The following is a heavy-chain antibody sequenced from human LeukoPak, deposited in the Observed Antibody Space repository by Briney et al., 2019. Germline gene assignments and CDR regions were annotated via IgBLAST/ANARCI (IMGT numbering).Heavy chain of an antibody. CDR1: GFTFSSYA. CDR3: AKARYYDSSGRPGGY. J-gene: IGHJ4*02. V-gene: IGHV3-23*01. CDR2: ISGSGGST. Sequence: GGSLRLSGAASGFTFSSYAMSWVRQAPGKGLEWVSAISGSGGSTYYADSVKGRFTISRDNSKNTLYLQMNSLRAEDTAVYYCAKARYYDSSGRPGGYWGQGTLVTVSS. D-gene: IGHD3-22*01.